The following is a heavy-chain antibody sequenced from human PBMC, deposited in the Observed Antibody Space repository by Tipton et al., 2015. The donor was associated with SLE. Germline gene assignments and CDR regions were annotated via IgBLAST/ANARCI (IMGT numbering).Heavy chain of an antibody. V-gene: IGHV4-34*01. CDR1: GGSFSGYY. CDR2: INHSGST. D-gene: IGHD5-12*01. Sequence: GLVKPSETLSLTCAVYGGSFSGYYWSWIRQPPGKGLEWIGEINHSGSTNYNPSLKSRVTISVDAFKNQFSLRLSSVTAADTAVYYCARGRVATAYYFDYWGQGTLVTVSS. J-gene: IGHJ4*02. CDR3: ARGRVATAYYFDY.